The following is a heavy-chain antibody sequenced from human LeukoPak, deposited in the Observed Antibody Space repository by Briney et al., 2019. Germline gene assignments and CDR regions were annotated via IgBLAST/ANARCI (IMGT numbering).Heavy chain of an antibody. V-gene: IGHV3-74*01. J-gene: IGHJ4*02. Sequence: GGSLRLSCAASGFTFSSNWMHWVRQAPGKGLVWVSRINEDGSTTNYADSVKGRSTIFRDNAKNTLYLQMNSLRVEDTAVYYCVRDLGGRSGHWGQGTLVTVSS. CDR2: INEDGSTT. CDR1: GFTFSSNW. CDR3: VRDLGGRSGH. D-gene: IGHD1-26*01.